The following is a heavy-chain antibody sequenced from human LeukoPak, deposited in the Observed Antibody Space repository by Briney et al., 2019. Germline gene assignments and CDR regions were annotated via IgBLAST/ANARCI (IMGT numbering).Heavy chain of an antibody. Sequence: GSLKLSCSGSGFTFSSLWMNWVRQAPGEGLGWVSYISTSGNTIYYADSVKGRFTISRDSAKNSLYLQMNSLRAEDTAVYYCARIPVPVFYYGMDVWGQGTTVTVPS. D-gene: IGHD2-21*01. V-gene: IGHV3-48*01. CDR2: ISTSGNTI. CDR1: GFTFSSLW. CDR3: ARIPVPVFYYGMDV. J-gene: IGHJ6*02.